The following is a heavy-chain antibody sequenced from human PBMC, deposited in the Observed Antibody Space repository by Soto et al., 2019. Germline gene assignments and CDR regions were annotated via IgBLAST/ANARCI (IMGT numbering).Heavy chain of an antibody. J-gene: IGHJ6*04. CDR1: GYTFSNFG. CDR3: TRLQQWTDGVDYYNEMDV. CDR2: ISINNGNT. Sequence: QVQLVQSGPEVRQPGASVKVSCKASGYTFSNFGVAWVRQAPGKGLEWMAWISINNGNTNYAQRFQVRMTMTADTATSTAYMELRSLRSDASAVYFCTRLQQWTDGVDYYNEMDVRGKGATVTVSP. D-gene: IGHD3-10*01. V-gene: IGHV1-18*01.